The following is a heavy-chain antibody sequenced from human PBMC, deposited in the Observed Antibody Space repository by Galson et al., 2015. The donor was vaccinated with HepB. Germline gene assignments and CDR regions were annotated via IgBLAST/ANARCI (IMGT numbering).Heavy chain of an antibody. D-gene: IGHD3-3*01. Sequence: TLSLTCTVSGGSISSGGYYWSWIRQHPGKGLEWIGYIYYSGSTYYNPSLKSRVTISVDTSKNQFSLKLSSVTAADTAVYYCATTGPGNYDFWSGYGGPSYYYYGMDVWGQGTTVTVSS. J-gene: IGHJ6*02. CDR2: IYYSGST. CDR3: ATTGPGNYDFWSGYGGPSYYYYGMDV. V-gene: IGHV4-31*03. CDR1: GGSISSGGYY.